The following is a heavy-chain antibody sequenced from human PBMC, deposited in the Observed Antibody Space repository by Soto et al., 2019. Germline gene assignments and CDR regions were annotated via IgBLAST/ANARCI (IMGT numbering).Heavy chain of an antibody. D-gene: IGHD3-9*01. CDR2: IDPSDSYT. Sequence: GESLKISCKGSGYSFTSYWISWVRQMPGKGLEWMGRIDPSDSYTNYSPSFQGHVTISADKSISTAYLQWSSLKASDTAMYYCARHGRYFDWLFPYFDYWRQGTLVTVSS. CDR1: GYSFTSYW. J-gene: IGHJ4*02. V-gene: IGHV5-10-1*01. CDR3: ARHGRYFDWLFPYFDY.